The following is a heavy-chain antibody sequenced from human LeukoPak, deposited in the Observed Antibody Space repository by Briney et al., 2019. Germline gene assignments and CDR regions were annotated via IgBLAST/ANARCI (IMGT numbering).Heavy chain of an antibody. D-gene: IGHD3-10*01. V-gene: IGHV3-7*01. CDR1: GFTFSSYW. CDR2: IKQDGSEK. Sequence: GGSLRLSCAASGFTFSSYWMSWVRQAPGKGLEWVANIKQDGSEKYYVDSVKGRFTISRDNAKNSLYLQMYSLRAEDTAVYYCARESVWFGELPTGYWGQGTLVTVSS. CDR3: ARESVWFGELPTGY. J-gene: IGHJ4*02.